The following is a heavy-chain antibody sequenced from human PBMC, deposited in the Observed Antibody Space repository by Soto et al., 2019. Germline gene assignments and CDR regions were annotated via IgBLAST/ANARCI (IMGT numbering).Heavy chain of an antibody. V-gene: IGHV1-69*12. J-gene: IGHJ4*02. Sequence: QVQLVQSGAEVKTPGSSVKVSCKASGGTFSSYAISWVRQAPGQGLEWMGGIIHIFGTANYAQKFQGRVTMTADESPSTADMELSSLRSEDTAVYYCASPSGYGSGSYSVRFDYWGQGTLVTVSS. CDR3: ASPSGYGSGSYSVRFDY. CDR2: IIHIFGTA. CDR1: GGTFSSYA. D-gene: IGHD3-10*01.